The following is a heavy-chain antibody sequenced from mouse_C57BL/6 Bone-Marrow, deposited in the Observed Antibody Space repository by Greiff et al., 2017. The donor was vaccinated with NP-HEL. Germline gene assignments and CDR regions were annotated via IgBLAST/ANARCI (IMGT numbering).Heavy chain of an antibody. D-gene: IGHD3-3*01. J-gene: IGHJ1*03. CDR1: GFTFSDYY. Sequence: DVKLVESEGGLVQPGSSMKLSCTASGFTFSDYYMAWVRQVPEKGLEWVANINYDGSSTYYLDSLKSRFIISRDNAKNILYLQMSSLKSEDTATYYCAREGPVGQGYFDVWGTGTTVTVSS. CDR2: INYDGSST. V-gene: IGHV5-16*01. CDR3: AREGPVGQGYFDV.